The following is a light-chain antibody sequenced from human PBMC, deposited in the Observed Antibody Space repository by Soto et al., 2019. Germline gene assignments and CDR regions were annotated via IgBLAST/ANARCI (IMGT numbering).Light chain of an antibody. CDR1: SSDFGDYDY. Sequence: QSALTQPASVSGSPGQSITISCTGTSSDFGDYDYVSWYLQHPGKVPKLMIYEVSNRPSGVSNRFSGSKSSNTSSLTISGLQAEDEADYYCSAYTGSSTLVFGTGTKVTVL. CDR2: EVS. CDR3: SAYTGSSTLV. V-gene: IGLV2-14*01. J-gene: IGLJ1*01.